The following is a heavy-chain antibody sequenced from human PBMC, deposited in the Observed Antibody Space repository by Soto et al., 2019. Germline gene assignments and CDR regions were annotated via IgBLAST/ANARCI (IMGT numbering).Heavy chain of an antibody. CDR1: GFTFSSYA. CDR2: ISGSGGST. J-gene: IGHJ4*02. CDR3: AKDRCLGYCSGGSWGYFDY. Sequence: EVQLVESGGGLVQPGGSLRLSCAASGFTFSSYAMSWVRQAPGKGLEWVSAISGSGGSTYYADSVKGRFTISRDNSKNTLYLQMNSMRADDTAVYYCAKDRCLGYCSGGSWGYFDYWGQAPLVTVSS. D-gene: IGHD2-15*01. V-gene: IGHV3-23*04.